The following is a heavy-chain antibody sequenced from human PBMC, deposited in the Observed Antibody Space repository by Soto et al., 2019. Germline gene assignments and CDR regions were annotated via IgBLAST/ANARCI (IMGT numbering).Heavy chain of an antibody. CDR3: ARDSGYGDYVGY. V-gene: IGHV1-69*01. Sequence: QVQLVQSGAEVKKPGSSVKVSCKASGGTFSSYAISWVRQAPGQGLEWMGGIIPIFGTANYAQKFQGRVMITADESTSTAYMELSSRRFEDTAVYYCARDSGYGDYVGYWGQGTLVTVSS. D-gene: IGHD6-25*01. CDR1: GGTFSSYA. CDR2: IIPIFGTA. J-gene: IGHJ4*02.